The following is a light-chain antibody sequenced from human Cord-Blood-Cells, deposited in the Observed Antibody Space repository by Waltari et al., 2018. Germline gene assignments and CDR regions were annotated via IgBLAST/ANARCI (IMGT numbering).Light chain of an antibody. CDR2: GAS. J-gene: IGKJ1*01. Sequence: EIVLTQSPGTLSLSPGERATLSCRASLSVSSSYLGWYQQKPGQAPRLLIYGASSRATGIPDRFSGSGSGTDFTLTISRLEPEDFAVYYCQQYGSSPPRTFGQGTKVEIK. CDR3: QQYGSSPPRT. V-gene: IGKV3-20*01. CDR1: LSVSSSY.